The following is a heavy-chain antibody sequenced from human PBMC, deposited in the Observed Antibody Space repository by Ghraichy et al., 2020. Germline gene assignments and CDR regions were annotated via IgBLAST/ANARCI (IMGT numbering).Heavy chain of an antibody. CDR2: IIPMFDTP. J-gene: IGHJ4*02. CDR1: GGTSSSYA. CDR3: ASHYYDSSGYFLYYFDY. V-gene: IGHV1-69*13. D-gene: IGHD3-22*01. Sequence: SVKVSCKASGGTSSSYAISWVRQAPGQGLEWMGGIIPMFDTPNYAQKFQGRVTITADESTNTAYMELGSLRSEDTAVYYCASHYYDSSGYFLYYFDYWGQGTLVTVSS.